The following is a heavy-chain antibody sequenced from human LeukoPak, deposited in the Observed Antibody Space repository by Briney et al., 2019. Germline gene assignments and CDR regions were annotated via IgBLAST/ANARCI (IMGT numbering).Heavy chain of an antibody. V-gene: IGHV4-38-2*01. CDR2: IYHSGST. J-gene: IGHJ6*04. CDR1: GYLISSGYY. D-gene: IGHD2-15*01. CDR3: ASLPRYCSGNSCSGMEV. Sequence: PSETLFLTCAVSGYLISSGYYWCWVRQPPGKGLEWTGSIYHSGSTYYSPSLKSRVSVSVDTSKNQFSLNLSSLTAADTAMYYCASLPRYCSGNSCSGMEVWGKGTTVTASS.